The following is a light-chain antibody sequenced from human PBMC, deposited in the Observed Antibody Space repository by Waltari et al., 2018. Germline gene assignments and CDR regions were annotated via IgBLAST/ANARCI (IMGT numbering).Light chain of an antibody. CDR2: DVN. CDR3: SSQSSNSGVP. J-gene: IGLJ2*01. CDR1: NRDVGGDDS. Sequence: QSALTQPASVSGSPGQSITISCTGNNRDVGGDDSVSWYQDLPGQAPKVIIYDVNNRPSGVSDRFSGSKSGNTASLTISGLQAEDEANYYCSSQSSNSGVPFGGGTKLTVL. V-gene: IGLV2-14*03.